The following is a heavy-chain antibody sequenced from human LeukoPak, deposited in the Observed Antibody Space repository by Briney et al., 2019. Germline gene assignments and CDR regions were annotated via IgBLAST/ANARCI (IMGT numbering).Heavy chain of an antibody. CDR3: AKVELSASGGELDP. CDR1: GFTFGSYA. J-gene: IGHJ5*02. CDR2: IRGNGGTT. Sequence: GGSLRLSCAASGFTFGSYAMSWVRQAPGKGLEWVSAIRGNGGTTYDADSVKGRFTISRDNSKNTLYLEMKSLRADDTAVYYCAKVELSASGGELDPWGQGTLVIVSS. D-gene: IGHD3-16*02. V-gene: IGHV3-23*01.